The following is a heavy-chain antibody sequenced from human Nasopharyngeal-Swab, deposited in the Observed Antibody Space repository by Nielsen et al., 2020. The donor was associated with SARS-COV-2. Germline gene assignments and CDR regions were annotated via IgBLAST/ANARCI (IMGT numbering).Heavy chain of an antibody. D-gene: IGHD3-22*01. CDR2: INPSGGST. V-gene: IGHV1-46*01. Sequence: ASVKVSCKASGYTFTSYYMHWVRQAPGQGLEWMGIINPSGGSTSYAQKFQGRVTMTRDTSTSTVYMELSSLRSEDTAVYYCARGPRDRYYYDSSGYQTPGFDYWGQGTLVTVSS. CDR3: ARGPRDRYYYDSSGYQTPGFDY. CDR1: GYTFTSYY. J-gene: IGHJ4*02.